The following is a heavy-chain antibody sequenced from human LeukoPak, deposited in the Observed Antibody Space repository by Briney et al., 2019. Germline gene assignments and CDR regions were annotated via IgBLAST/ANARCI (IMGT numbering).Heavy chain of an antibody. CDR3: AKGGGYSYGYLDY. D-gene: IGHD5-18*01. Sequence: GGSLRLSCAASGFTFSNAWMSWVRQAPGKGLEWVSAISGSGGSTYYADSAKGRFTISRDNSKNTLYLQMNSLRAEDTAVYYCAKGGGYSYGYLDYWGQGTLVTVSS. CDR2: ISGSGGST. J-gene: IGHJ4*02. CDR1: GFTFSNAW. V-gene: IGHV3-23*01.